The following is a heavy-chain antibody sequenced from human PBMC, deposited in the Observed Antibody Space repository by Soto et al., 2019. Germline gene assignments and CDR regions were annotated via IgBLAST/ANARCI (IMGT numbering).Heavy chain of an antibody. Sequence: EVQLLESGGGLVQPGGSLRLPCAASGFTFRTYVISWVRQAPGKGLEWVSSISTSGGSTYYADSVKGRFTISRDNSKNMLYLQMNSLRAEHTAVYYCAKVKNSGNTYGYFDYWGQGTLVTVSS. CDR2: ISTSGGST. V-gene: IGHV3-23*01. CDR1: GFTFRTYV. CDR3: AKVKNSGNTYGYFDY. J-gene: IGHJ4*02. D-gene: IGHD5-18*01.